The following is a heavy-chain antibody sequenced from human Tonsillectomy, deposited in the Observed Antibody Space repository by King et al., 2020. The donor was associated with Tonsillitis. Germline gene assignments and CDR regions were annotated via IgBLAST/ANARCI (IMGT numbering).Heavy chain of an antibody. CDR1: GGSFSGYY. J-gene: IGHJ4*02. CDR2: INHSGST. CDR3: ARGRSAVPAAMVRMSYYFDY. Sequence: VQLQQWGAGLLKPSETLSITCAVYGGSFSGYYWSWIRQPPGKGLEWIGEINHSGSTNYNPSLKSRVTVSVDTSKNQFSLKLSSVTAADTAVYYCARGRSAVPAAMVRMSYYFDYWGQGTLVTVSS. D-gene: IGHD2-2*01. V-gene: IGHV4-34*01.